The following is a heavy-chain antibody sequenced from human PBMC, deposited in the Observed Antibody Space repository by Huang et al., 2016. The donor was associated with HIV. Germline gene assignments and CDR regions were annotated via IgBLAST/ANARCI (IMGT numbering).Heavy chain of an antibody. Sequence: QVQLQQWGAGLLKPSETLSLTCAVYGGSSSGYYWSWIRQPPGKGLEWIGELNHSGSTNYNPSLKSRVTISVDTSKTKFSLKLNSVTAADTAVYYCARGPDYYDSSGREAFDIWGQGTMVTVSS. V-gene: IGHV4-34*01. CDR1: GGSSSGYY. J-gene: IGHJ3*02. CDR2: LNHSGST. CDR3: ARGPDYYDSSGREAFDI. D-gene: IGHD3-22*01.